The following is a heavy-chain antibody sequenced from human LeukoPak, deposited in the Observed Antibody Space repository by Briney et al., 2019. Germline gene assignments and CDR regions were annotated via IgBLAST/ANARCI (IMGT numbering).Heavy chain of an antibody. CDR3: ARGGRGSAAVVAPRSFDI. Sequence: QTGGSLRLSCAASGFTFRSYAMSWVRQAPGKGLEWVSAISGSGGSTYYADSVKGRFIISRDISKNTLYLQMNSLRAEDSALYYCARGGRGSAAVVAPRSFDIWGQGTMVTVSS. CDR1: GFTFRSYA. V-gene: IGHV3-23*01. J-gene: IGHJ3*02. D-gene: IGHD3-22*01. CDR2: ISGSGGST.